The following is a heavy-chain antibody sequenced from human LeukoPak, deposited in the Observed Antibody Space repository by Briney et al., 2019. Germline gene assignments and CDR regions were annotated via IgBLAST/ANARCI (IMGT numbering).Heavy chain of an antibody. CDR2: MNPNSGNT. CDR3: AREGQSVAGDNWFDP. Sequence: GASVKVSCKASGYTFTSYDINWVRQATGQGLEWMGWMNPNSGNTGYAQKFQGRVTMTRNTSIGTAYMELSSLRSEDTAVYYCAREGQSVAGDNWFDPWGQGTLVTVSS. CDR1: GYTFTSYD. V-gene: IGHV1-8*01. J-gene: IGHJ5*02. D-gene: IGHD6-19*01.